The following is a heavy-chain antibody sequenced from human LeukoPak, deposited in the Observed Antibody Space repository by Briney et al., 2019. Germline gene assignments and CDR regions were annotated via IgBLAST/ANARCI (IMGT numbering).Heavy chain of an antibody. CDR3: ARGPIVAPDH. Sequence: GGSLRLSCAASGFTFSSYSMSWVRQAPGKGLEWVSSISSSSSYIYYADSVKGRFTVSRDNAKNSLYLQMNSLRAEDTAVYYCARGPIVAPDHWGQGTLVTVSS. CDR1: GFTFSSYS. CDR2: ISSSSSYI. J-gene: IGHJ4*02. V-gene: IGHV3-21*01. D-gene: IGHD5-12*01.